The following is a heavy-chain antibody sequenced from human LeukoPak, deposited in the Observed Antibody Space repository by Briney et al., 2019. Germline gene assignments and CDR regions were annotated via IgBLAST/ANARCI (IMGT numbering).Heavy chain of an antibody. CDR3: ARVAWPYYFDS. Sequence: GGSLRLSCAASGFTFSHFWMNWVRQTPGKGLEWVANIKDDGSEKYYLDSVKGRFTISRDNAKNSLYLQMNGLRAEDTAVYYCARVAWPYYFDSWGQGTLVTVSS. J-gene: IGHJ4*02. CDR2: IKDDGSEK. CDR1: GFTFSHFW. V-gene: IGHV3-7*01.